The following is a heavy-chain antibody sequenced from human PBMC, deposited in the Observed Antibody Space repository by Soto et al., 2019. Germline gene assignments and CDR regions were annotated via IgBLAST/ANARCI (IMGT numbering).Heavy chain of an antibody. CDR3: ATVQSRASYYFYYLPVG. CDR2: INHSGST. D-gene: IGHD1-26*01. CDR1: GGTFSGYY. J-gene: IGHJ6*02. Sequence: SANLSLTGALYGGTFSGYYWSGFRQPPGQGLEWIGEINHSGSTNYNPSLKSRVTISVDTSKNQFSLKLSSVTAADTAVYYCATVQSRASYYFYYLPVGCGQWTTVTVSS. V-gene: IGHV4-34*08.